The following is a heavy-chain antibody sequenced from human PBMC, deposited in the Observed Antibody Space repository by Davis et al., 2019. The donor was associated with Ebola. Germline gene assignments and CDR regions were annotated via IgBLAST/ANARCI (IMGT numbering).Heavy chain of an antibody. V-gene: IGHV3-30*18. CDR2: ISYDGSNK. CDR3: AKDSLTTVVTPLPLFQH. CDR1: GFTFSSYG. D-gene: IGHD4-23*01. J-gene: IGHJ1*01. Sequence: PGGSLRLSCAASGFTFSSYGMHWVRQAPGKGLEWVAVISYDGSNKYYADSVKGRFTISRDNSKNTLYLQMNSLRAEDTAVYYCAKDSLTTVVTPLPLFQHWGQGTLVTVSS.